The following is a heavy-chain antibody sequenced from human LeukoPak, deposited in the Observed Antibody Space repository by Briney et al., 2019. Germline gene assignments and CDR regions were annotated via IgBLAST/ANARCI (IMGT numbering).Heavy chain of an antibody. V-gene: IGHV4-59*12. CDR3: ARVEGIAARGYYFDY. J-gene: IGHJ4*02. D-gene: IGHD6-13*01. CDR2: IYYSGST. CDR1: GGSISSYY. Sequence: SETLSLTCTVSGGSISSYYWSWIRQPPGKGLEWIGYIYYSGSTNYNPSLKSRVTISVDRSKNQFSLKLSSVTAADTAVYYCARVEGIAARGYYFDYWGQGTLVTVSS.